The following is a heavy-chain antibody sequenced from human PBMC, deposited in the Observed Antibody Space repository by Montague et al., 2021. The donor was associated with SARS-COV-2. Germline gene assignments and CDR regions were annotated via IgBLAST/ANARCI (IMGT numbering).Heavy chain of an antibody. CDR1: GFDFRNYA. Sequence: SLRLSCAASGFDFRNYAMTWVRQAPGKGLKWVSTISGSGEMAFYADSVKGRFVFSRDNSRNTLSLEMSNLRAEDTAIYYCSKDFFYRSGWSGYFDFWGRGALVTVSS. D-gene: IGHD6-19*01. V-gene: IGHV3-23*01. J-gene: IGHJ2*01. CDR3: SKDFFYRSGWSGYFDF. CDR2: ISGSGEMA.